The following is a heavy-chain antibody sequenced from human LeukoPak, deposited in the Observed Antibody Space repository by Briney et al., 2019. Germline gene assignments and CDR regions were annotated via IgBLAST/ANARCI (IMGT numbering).Heavy chain of an antibody. D-gene: IGHD3-9*01. CDR3: ARSIGLTGGGVDV. CDR1: KFTFSSYA. Sequence: PGGSLRLSCAASKFTFSSYAMTWVRQAPGKGLEWVSVISGGGGSTDYADSVKGRFTISRDNSKNTLYLQMNSLRAEDTAVYYCARSIGLTGGGVDVWGQGTTVTVSS. CDR2: ISGGGGST. J-gene: IGHJ6*02. V-gene: IGHV3-23*01.